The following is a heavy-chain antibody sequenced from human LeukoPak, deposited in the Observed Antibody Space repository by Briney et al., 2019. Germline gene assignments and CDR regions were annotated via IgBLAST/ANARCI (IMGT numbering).Heavy chain of an antibody. Sequence: GGSLRLSCAASGFTFDDYTMHWVRQAPGKGLEWVSLISWDGGSTHYADSVKGRFTISRDNSKNSLYLQMNSLRTEDTALYYCAKGGFCSSTSCYTAIPDYYYYMDVWGKGTTVTVSS. D-gene: IGHD2-2*02. V-gene: IGHV3-43*01. CDR1: GFTFDDYT. CDR3: AKGGFCSSTSCYTAIPDYYYYMDV. CDR2: ISWDGGST. J-gene: IGHJ6*03.